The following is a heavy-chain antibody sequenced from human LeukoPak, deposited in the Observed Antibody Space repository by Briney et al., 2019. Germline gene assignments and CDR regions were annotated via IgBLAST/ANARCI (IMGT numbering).Heavy chain of an antibody. Sequence: GGSLRLSCAASGFTFNNAWMNWVRQAPGKGLEWVGRLKSKTDGGTTDYAAPVKGRFTISRDDSKNTLFLQMDSLKIEDTAVYFCTMGTGYTSGWYLGYFDYWGQGTLVTVSS. V-gene: IGHV3-15*01. J-gene: IGHJ4*02. D-gene: IGHD6-19*01. CDR2: LKSKTDGGTT. CDR3: TMGTGYTSGWYLGYFDY. CDR1: GFTFNNAW.